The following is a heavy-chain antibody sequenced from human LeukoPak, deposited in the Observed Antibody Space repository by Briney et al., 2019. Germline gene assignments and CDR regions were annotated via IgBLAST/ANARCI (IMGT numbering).Heavy chain of an antibody. CDR3: ARDSGYDLPTRFDP. CDR1: GFTFSSYG. J-gene: IGHJ5*02. Sequence: QAGGSLRLSCAASGFTFSSYGMHWVRQAPGKGLEWVAVIWYDGSNKYYADSVKGRFTISRDNSKNTLYLQMNSLGAEDTAVYYCARDSGYDLPTRFDPWGQGTLVTVSS. V-gene: IGHV3-33*01. CDR2: IWYDGSNK. D-gene: IGHD5-12*01.